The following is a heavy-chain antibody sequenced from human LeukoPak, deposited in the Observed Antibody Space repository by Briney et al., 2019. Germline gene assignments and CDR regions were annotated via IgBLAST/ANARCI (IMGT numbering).Heavy chain of an antibody. CDR3: ARDPATTVVTSYFDY. J-gene: IGHJ4*02. Sequence: SEALSLTCTVSGGSISSGGYYWSWIRQPPGKGLEWIGYIYHSGSTYYNPSLKSRVTISVDRSKNQFSLKLSSVTAADTAVYYCARDPATTVVTSYFDYWGQGTLVTVSS. D-gene: IGHD4-23*01. V-gene: IGHV4-30-2*01. CDR1: GGSISSGGYY. CDR2: IYHSGST.